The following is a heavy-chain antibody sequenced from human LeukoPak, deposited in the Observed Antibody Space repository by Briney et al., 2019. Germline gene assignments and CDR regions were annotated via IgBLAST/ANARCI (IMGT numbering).Heavy chain of an antibody. V-gene: IGHV3-33*01. CDR3: ARDQAYFDY. J-gene: IGHJ4*02. CDR1: GFTFSNYG. Sequence: PGRSLRLSCAASGFTFSNYGMHWVRQAPGKGLEWVAVIWYDGSNKYYADSVKGRFTISRDNSKNTLYLQMNSLRTEDTAVCYCARDQAYFDYWGQGTLVTVSS. CDR2: IWYDGSNK.